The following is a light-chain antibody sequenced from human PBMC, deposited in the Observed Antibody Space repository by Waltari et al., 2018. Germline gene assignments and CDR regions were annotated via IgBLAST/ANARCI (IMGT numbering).Light chain of an antibody. CDR1: QSVGKY. CDR3: QKYVSLPAT. CDR2: DTS. J-gene: IGKJ1*01. Sequence: VLTQSPGPLSLSPGERATLSCRASQSVGKYLAWYQQKPGQAPRLLIYDTSTRDTGIPDRFSGSGSGTDFSLTISRLEPEDFAVYYCQKYVSLPATFGQGTKVQIK. V-gene: IGKV3-20*01.